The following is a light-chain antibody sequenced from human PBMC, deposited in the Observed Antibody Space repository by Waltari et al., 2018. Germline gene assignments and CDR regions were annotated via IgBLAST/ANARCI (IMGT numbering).Light chain of an antibody. CDR3: QQYGSSPRT. J-gene: IGKJ4*01. CDR2: GAS. CDR1: QSVSSSY. Sequence: EMVLTQSPGTLSLSPGERATLSCRASQSVSSSYLAWNQQKPGQAPRLLIYGASSRATGIPDRFSGSGSGTDFTLTISRLAPEDFAVYYCQQYGSSPRTFGGWTKVKI. V-gene: IGKV3-20*01.